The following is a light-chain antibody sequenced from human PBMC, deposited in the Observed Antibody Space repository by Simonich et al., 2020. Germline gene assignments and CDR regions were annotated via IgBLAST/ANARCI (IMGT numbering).Light chain of an antibody. V-gene: IGKV1-5*03. CDR2: KAS. Sequence: DIQMTQSPSTLSASVGDRVTITCRASQGISSLLAWYQQKPGKAPKLLIYKASSLESGVPSRFSGSGSGTEFTLTISSLQPDDFATYYCQQYNSYSRTFGQGTKVEIK. CDR1: QGISSL. CDR3: QQYNSYSRT. J-gene: IGKJ1*01.